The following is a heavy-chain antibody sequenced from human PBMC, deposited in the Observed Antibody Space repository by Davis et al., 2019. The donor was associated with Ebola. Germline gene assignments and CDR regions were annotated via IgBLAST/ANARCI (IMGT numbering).Heavy chain of an antibody. CDR2: IYYSGST. CDR1: GGSISSYY. V-gene: IGHV4-59*01. D-gene: IGHD3-3*01. J-gene: IGHJ6*03. Sequence: PSETLSLTCTVSGGSISSYYWSWIRQPPGKGLEWIGYIYYSGSTNYNPSLKSRVTISVDTSKNQFSLKLSSVTAADTAVYYCARGSRGVGSYYYYMDVWGKGTTVTVSS. CDR3: ARGSRGVGSYYYYMDV.